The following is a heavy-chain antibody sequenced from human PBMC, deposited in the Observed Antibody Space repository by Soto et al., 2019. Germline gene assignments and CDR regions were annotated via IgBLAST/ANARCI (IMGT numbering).Heavy chain of an antibody. Sequence: PGGSLRLSCAASGFAFSSYAMSWVRQAPGKGLEWVSAISGSGGSTYYADSVKGRFTISRDNSKNTLYLQMNSLRAEDTAVSYFAKDRRGVRYFDWLLCSAPFGYWGQGTLVAVSS. CDR3: AKDRRGVRYFDWLLCSAPFGY. CDR2: ISGSGGST. D-gene: IGHD3-9*01. CDR1: GFAFSSYA. J-gene: IGHJ4*02. V-gene: IGHV3-23*01.